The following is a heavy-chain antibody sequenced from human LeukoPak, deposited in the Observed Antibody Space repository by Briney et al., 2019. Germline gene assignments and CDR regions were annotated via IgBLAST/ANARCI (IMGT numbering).Heavy chain of an antibody. Sequence: ASVKVSCKTSGFTITGYYIHWVRQAPGQGLEWMGWINPNSGGTNYAQKFQGRVTMTRDTSISTAYMEQSAPRSNDTDECYCAREGVSGDAFEMWGQGTMVTVSS. CDR1: GFTITGYY. V-gene: IGHV1-2*02. CDR2: INPNSGGT. J-gene: IGHJ3*02. D-gene: IGHD2-8*01. CDR3: AREGVSGDAFEM.